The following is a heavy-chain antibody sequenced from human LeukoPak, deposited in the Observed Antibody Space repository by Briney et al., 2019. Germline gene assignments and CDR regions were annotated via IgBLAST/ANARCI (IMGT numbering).Heavy chain of an antibody. V-gene: IGHV3-53*01. CDR1: GFTVSSNY. J-gene: IGHJ4*02. CDR2: FYSGGST. Sequence: PGGSLRLSCAASGFTVSSNYMNWVRQAPGKGLEWVSVFYSGGSTYYADSVKGRFTISRDSSKNTLYLQMNSLRAEDTAVYYCARGILQRGYSYGFVEYFDYWGQGTLVTVSS. CDR3: ARGILQRGYSYGFVEYFDY. D-gene: IGHD5-18*01.